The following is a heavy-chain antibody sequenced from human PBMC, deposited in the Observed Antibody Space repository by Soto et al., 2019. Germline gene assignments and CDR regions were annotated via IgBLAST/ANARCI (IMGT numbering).Heavy chain of an antibody. V-gene: IGHV4-34*01. CDR2: INHSGRV. J-gene: IGHJ5*01. Sequence: SETLPLTCAVYGGSFSGHSWTWIRQSPGKGLEWIGDINHSGRVNYSPSLKSRVTISLDTSKNQFSLTLSAVTAADTAMYYCSTRAYDTNGYYRFDPWGQGTLVTVSS. D-gene: IGHD3-22*01. CDR3: STRAYDTNGYYRFDP. CDR1: GGSFSGHS.